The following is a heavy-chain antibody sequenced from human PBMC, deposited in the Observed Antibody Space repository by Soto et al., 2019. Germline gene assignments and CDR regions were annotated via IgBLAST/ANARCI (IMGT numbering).Heavy chain of an antibody. CDR2: INPNSGGT. CDR3: ASDFRQYQPQDWFDL. Sequence: QVQLVQSGAEVKKPGASVRVSCKASGYTFIAYYIHWVRQAPGQGLEWMGWINPNSGGTNYAQKFQGRVTMTRDTSISTAYMELSRLRSDDTALYYCASDFRQYQPQDWFDLWGQGTLVTVSS. V-gene: IGHV1-2*02. J-gene: IGHJ5*02. CDR1: GYTFIAYY.